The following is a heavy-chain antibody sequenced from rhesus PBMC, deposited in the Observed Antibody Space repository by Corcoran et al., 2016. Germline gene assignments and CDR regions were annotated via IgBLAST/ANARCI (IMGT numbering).Heavy chain of an antibody. CDR1: GFTLRSSW. CDR2: INSGGGST. Sequence: EVQLVASGGGLAKPGGSLRLSCAASGFTLRSSWMNWVRQAPGQVLEWVSAINSGGGSTYYADSVKGRFTISRDNSKNTLSLQMNSLRAEDTAVYYCAKNIAAADFDYWGQGVLVTVSS. CDR3: AKNIAAADFDY. D-gene: IGHD6-25*01. J-gene: IGHJ4*01. V-gene: IGHV3S25*01.